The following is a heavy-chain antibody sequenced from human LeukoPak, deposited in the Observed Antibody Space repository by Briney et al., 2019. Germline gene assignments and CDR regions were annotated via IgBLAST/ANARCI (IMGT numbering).Heavy chain of an antibody. V-gene: IGHV1-18*01. CDR1: GYTFTTYG. CDR2: ISGYNGNT. CDR3: ARTHCGVTSCSHDAFDF. Sequence: ASVKVSCKASGYTFTTYGISWVRQAPGQGLEWMGWISGYNGNTNYAQKVQGRVTMTTDTSTSTAYMELRSLRSDDTAVYYCARTHCGVTSCSHDAFDFWGQGTMVTVS. J-gene: IGHJ3*01. D-gene: IGHD2-2*01.